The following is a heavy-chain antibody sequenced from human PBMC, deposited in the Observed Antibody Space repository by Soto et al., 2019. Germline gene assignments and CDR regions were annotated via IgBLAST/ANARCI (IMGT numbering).Heavy chain of an antibody. Sequence: GESLKISCESHGYSFTTYWITWVRQKPGKGLEWVGSFHPGESDTRYSPSFQGQVTISADRSLATAYLQWSSLQAADTAIYYCASHEETYYNFYGMDVWGQGTPVTVSS. V-gene: IGHV5-51*01. J-gene: IGHJ6*02. CDR1: GYSFTTYW. CDR3: ASHEETYYNFYGMDV. CDR2: FHPGESDT.